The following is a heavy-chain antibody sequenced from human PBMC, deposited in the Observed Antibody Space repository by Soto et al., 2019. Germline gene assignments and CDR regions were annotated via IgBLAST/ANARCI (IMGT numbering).Heavy chain of an antibody. CDR2: ISSNGGST. V-gene: IGHV3-64*01. Sequence: EVQLVESGGGLVQPGGSLRLSCAASGFTFSSYAMHWVRQAPGKGLEYVSAISSNGGSTYYANSVKGRFTISRDNSKNTLYLQMGRLRAEDMAVYYCARDDGYCSGGSGYSGGFDYWGQGTLVTVSS. CDR1: GFTFSSYA. CDR3: ARDDGYCSGGSGYSGGFDY. D-gene: IGHD2-15*01. J-gene: IGHJ4*02.